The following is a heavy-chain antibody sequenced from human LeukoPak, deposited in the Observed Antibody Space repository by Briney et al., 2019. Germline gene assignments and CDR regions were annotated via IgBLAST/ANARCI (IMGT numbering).Heavy chain of an antibody. CDR1: GGSISSGDYY. D-gene: IGHD6-19*01. V-gene: IGHV4-30-4*01. CDR3: ARGAGYSSPFDAFDI. Sequence: SETLSLTCAVSGGSISSGDYYWSWIRQPPGKGLEWIGYIYYSGSTYYNPSLKSRVTISVDTSKNQFSLKLSSVTAADTAVYYCARGAGYSSPFDAFDIWGQGTMVTVSS. J-gene: IGHJ3*02. CDR2: IYYSGST.